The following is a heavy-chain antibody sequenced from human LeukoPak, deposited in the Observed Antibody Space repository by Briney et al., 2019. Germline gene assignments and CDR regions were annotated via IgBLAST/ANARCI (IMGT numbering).Heavy chain of an antibody. CDR3: AKGPGYCSGGSCYPGVAYYYYGMDV. J-gene: IGHJ6*02. CDR1: GFTFSHYA. Sequence: GGSLRLSCAASGFTFSHYAMHWVRQAPGKGLEWVAVIWFDGTNRYYADSVKGRFTISRDNSKNTLYLQMNSLRAEDTAVYYCAKGPGYCSGGSCYPGVAYYYYGMDVWGQGTTVTVSS. V-gene: IGHV3-30*02. D-gene: IGHD2-15*01. CDR2: IWFDGTNR.